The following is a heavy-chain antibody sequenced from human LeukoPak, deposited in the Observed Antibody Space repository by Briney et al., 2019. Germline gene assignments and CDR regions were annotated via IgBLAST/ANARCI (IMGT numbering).Heavy chain of an antibody. V-gene: IGHV3-48*03. J-gene: IGHJ4*02. D-gene: IGHD5-24*01. CDR2: ISSRGSSM. Sequence: PGGSLRLSCAASGFTLSGYEMNWVRQAPGKGLEWVSSISSRGSSMYYVDSVKGRFTISRDNAKNSLYLQMNSLRAEDTAVYYCARDQGVGTEMVWGQGTLVTVSS. CDR3: ARDQGVGTEMV. CDR1: GFTLSGYE.